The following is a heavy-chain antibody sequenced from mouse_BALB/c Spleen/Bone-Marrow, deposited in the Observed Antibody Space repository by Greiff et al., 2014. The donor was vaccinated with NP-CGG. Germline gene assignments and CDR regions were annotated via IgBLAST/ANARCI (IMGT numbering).Heavy chain of an antibody. D-gene: IGHD2-4*01. CDR2: INLSTGYT. CDR3: ARDDYDDY. CDR1: GYTFTNYW. Sequence: VQLQESGAELAKSGASVKMSCKASGYTFTNYWMLWVKQRPGQGLEWIGYINLSTGYTEYNQKFKDKATLTADKSSSTAYMQLSSLTSEDSAVYYCARDDYDDYWGQGTTLTVSS. V-gene: IGHV1-7*01. J-gene: IGHJ2*01.